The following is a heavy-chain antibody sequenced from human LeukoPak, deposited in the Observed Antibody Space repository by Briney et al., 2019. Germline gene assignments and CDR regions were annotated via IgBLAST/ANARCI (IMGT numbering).Heavy chain of an antibody. CDR1: GGSISSGGYY. V-gene: IGHV4-30-2*01. CDR3: ARIKAGSRVLDY. CDR2: IYHSGST. D-gene: IGHD6-13*01. Sequence: PSETLSLTCTVSGGSISSGGYYWSWIRQPPGKGLEWIGYIYHSGSTYYNPSLKSRVTISVDRSKNQFSLKLSSVTAADTAVYYCARIKAGSRVLDYWGQGTLVTVSS. J-gene: IGHJ4*02.